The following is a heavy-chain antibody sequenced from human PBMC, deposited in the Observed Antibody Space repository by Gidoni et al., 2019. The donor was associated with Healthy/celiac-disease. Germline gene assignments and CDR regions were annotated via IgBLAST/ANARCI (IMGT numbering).Heavy chain of an antibody. CDR1: GFTFSHPC. Sequence: EVQLVDSGGGLVKPGGSLSLSCAAPGFTFSHPCLSWVRQAPGKGLEWVGRIKSKTDGGTTDYAAPVKGRFTISRDDSKNTLYLQMNSLKTEDTAVYYCTTDLAPDYYDSSGWNYWGQGTLVTVSS. D-gene: IGHD3-22*01. J-gene: IGHJ4*02. CDR2: IKSKTDGGTT. CDR3: TTDLAPDYYDSSGWNY. V-gene: IGHV3-15*01.